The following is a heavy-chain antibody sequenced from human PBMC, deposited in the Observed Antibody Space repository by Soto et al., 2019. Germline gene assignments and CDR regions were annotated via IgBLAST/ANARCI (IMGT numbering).Heavy chain of an antibody. V-gene: IGHV4-59*01. Sequence: SATLFPTCPFSDTSISGCYCSLRRHPPGKGLEWIGYMYNTGSTVYNPSFKSRVTISVDTSKNQFSLKLNSVTAADTAVYYCARDLWGYCGTDCYPLDVWGQVTTVP. J-gene: IGHJ6*02. D-gene: IGHD2-21*02. CDR1: DTSISGCY. CDR3: ARDLWGYCGTDCYPLDV. CDR2: MYNTGST.